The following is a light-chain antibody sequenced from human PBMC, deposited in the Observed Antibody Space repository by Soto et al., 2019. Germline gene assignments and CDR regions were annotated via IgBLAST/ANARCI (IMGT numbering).Light chain of an antibody. CDR1: QDIRVY. J-gene: IGKJ5*01. CDR2: SAS. Sequence: DIQMTQSPSSLSASVGDRVTITCRASQDIRVYLAWYQQKPGKVPKLLIYSASTLQSGVPSRFSGSGSGTDFTLTISSLQPEAVATYYCQKFNTAPLTFGQGTRLEIK. V-gene: IGKV1-27*01. CDR3: QKFNTAPLT.